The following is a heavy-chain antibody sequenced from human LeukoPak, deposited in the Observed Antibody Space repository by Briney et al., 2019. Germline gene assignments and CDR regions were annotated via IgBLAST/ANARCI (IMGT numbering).Heavy chain of an antibody. V-gene: IGHV4-34*01. CDR2: INHSGST. CDR1: GGSFSGYY. CDR3: ASGTPHYYYYYYMDV. Sequence: PETLSLTCAVYGGSFSGYYWSWIRQPPGKGLEWIGEINHSGSTNYNPSLKSRVTISVDTSKNQFSLKLSSVTAADTAVYYCASGTPHYYYYYYMDVWGKGTTVTVSS. J-gene: IGHJ6*03.